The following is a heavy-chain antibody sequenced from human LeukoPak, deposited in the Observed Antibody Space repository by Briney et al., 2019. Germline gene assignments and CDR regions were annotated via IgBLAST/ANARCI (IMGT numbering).Heavy chain of an antibody. CDR1: GGSISSSSYY. CDR3: ASLIAVAGDFDY. J-gene: IGHJ4*02. CDR2: IYYSGST. V-gene: IGHV4-39*07. D-gene: IGHD6-19*01. Sequence: SETLSLTCTVSGGSISSSSYYWGWIRQPPGKGLEWIGSIYYSGSTYYNPSLKSRVTISVDTSKNQFSLKLSSVTAADTAVYYCASLIAVAGDFDYWGQGTLVTVSS.